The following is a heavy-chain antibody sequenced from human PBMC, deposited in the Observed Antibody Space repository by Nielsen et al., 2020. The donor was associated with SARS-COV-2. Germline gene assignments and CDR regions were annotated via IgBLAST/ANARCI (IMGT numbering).Heavy chain of an antibody. D-gene: IGHD6-19*01. CDR2: ISYDGSNK. Sequence: GGSLRLSCAASGFTFSSYGMHWVRQAPGKGLEWVAVISYDGSNKYYADSVKGRFTISRDNSKNTLYLQMNSLRAEDTAVYYCAKRYGYSSGYFDYWGQGTLVTVSS. V-gene: IGHV3-30*18. J-gene: IGHJ4*02. CDR1: GFTFSSYG. CDR3: AKRYGYSSGYFDY.